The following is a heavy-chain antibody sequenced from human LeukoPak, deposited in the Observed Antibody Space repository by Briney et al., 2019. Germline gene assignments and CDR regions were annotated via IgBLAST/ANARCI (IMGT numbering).Heavy chain of an antibody. J-gene: IGHJ6*03. CDR3: ARGSLNIMTTHYYYCIDV. Sequence: SETLSLTCTVSGGSVSSSSSYWSWIRQPPGRGLEWIGYIYYSGSTNYNPSLKSRGTISIDTSKNQFYLKLSFLSAADTAVYYCARGSLNIMTTHYYYCIDVWGKGTTVTVSS. CDR1: GGSVSSSSSY. CDR2: IYYSGST. D-gene: IGHD3-16*01. V-gene: IGHV4-61*01.